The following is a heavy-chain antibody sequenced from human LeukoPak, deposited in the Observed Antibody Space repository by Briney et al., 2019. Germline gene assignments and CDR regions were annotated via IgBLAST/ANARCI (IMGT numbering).Heavy chain of an antibody. CDR2: IYYSGST. CDR3: ASMIQDYYYYYYMDV. V-gene: IGHV4-30-4*08. D-gene: IGHD3-16*01. J-gene: IGHJ6*03. CDR1: GVSISSGDYY. Sequence: NPSQTLSLTCTVSGVSISSGDYYWSWIRQPPGKGLEGIGYIYYSGSTYYNPSLKSRVTISVDTSKNQFSLKLGSVTAADTAVYYCASMIQDYYYYYYMDVWGKGTTVTVSS.